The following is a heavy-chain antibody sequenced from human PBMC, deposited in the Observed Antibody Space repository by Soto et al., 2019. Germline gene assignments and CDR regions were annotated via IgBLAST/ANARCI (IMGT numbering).Heavy chain of an antibody. J-gene: IGHJ4*02. V-gene: IGHV3-23*01. CDR2: ISGSGGST. CDR1: GFTFSSYG. D-gene: IGHD6-13*01. Sequence: PGGSLRLSCAASGFTFSSYGMSWVRQAPGKGLEWVSVISGSGGSTYYADSVKGRFTISRDNSKNTLYLQMNSLRAEDTAVHYCAKDSGSLYFTFDYGGQGTKVAVYS. CDR3: AKDSGSLYFTFDY.